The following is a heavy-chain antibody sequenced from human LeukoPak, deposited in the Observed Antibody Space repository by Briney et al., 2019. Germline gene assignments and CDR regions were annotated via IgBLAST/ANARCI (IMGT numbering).Heavy chain of an antibody. V-gene: IGHV4-59*08. D-gene: IGHD3-22*01. CDR3: ARHPDTSGYYFHYDS. CDR1: GGPFSGYY. CDR2: ISYGGGT. J-gene: IGHJ4*02. Sequence: SETLSLTCAVYGGPFSGYYWSWIRQPPGKGLEWIGHISYGGGTNYNPSLKSRVTMSLDTSKNQFSLKLNSVTAADTAVYYCARHPDTSGYYFHYDSWGQGALVTVSS.